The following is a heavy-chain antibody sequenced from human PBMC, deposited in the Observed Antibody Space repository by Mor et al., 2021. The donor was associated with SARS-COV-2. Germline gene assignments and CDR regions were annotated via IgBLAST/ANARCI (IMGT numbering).Heavy chain of an antibody. V-gene: IGHV3-30*02. D-gene: IGHD6-19*01. J-gene: IGHJ4*02. CDR3: AKDRADRLYTSVWYGYFDY. Sequence: VKGRFTISRDNSKNMVYLQMNGLRVEDTAVYFCAKDRADRLYTSVWYGYFDYWGQGTLVTVSS.